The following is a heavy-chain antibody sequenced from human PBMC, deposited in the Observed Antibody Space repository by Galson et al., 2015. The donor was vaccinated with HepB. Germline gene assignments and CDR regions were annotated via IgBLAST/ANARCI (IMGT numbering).Heavy chain of an antibody. J-gene: IGHJ3*02. Sequence: SLRLSCAASGFTFSGYSMNWVRQAPGKGLEWVSCISSSSSYIYYADSVKGRFTISRDNAKNSLYLQMNSLRAEDTAVYFCARDRVTAAGQDAFDIWGQGTMDTVSS. V-gene: IGHV3-21*01. D-gene: IGHD6-13*01. CDR2: ISSSSSYI. CDR3: ARDRVTAAGQDAFDI. CDR1: GFTFSGYS.